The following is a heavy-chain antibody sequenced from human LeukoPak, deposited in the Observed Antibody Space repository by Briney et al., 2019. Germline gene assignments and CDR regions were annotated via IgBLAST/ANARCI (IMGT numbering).Heavy chain of an antibody. CDR1: GGSISSYY. D-gene: IGHD3-3*01. CDR3: ARDLGFWSGYYTYNWFDP. J-gene: IGHJ5*02. V-gene: IGHV4-59*01. Sequence: SETLSLTCTVSGGSISSYYWSWIRQPPGKGLEWIGYIYYSGSTNYNPSLKSRVTISVDTSKNQFSLKLSSVTAADTAVYYCARDLGFWSGYYTYNWFDPWGQGTLATVSS. CDR2: IYYSGST.